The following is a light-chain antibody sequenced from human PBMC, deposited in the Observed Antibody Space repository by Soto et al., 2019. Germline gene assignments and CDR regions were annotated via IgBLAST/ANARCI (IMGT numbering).Light chain of an antibody. V-gene: IGKV1-12*01. CDR1: RGISSW. Sequence: DIQMTQSPSSVSASVGDRDTITCRASRGISSWLAWYQQKPGKAPKLLIYAASSLQSGVPSRFSGSGSGTDFTLTISSLQPEDFATYYCQQANSFLPLTFGGGTKVEIK. J-gene: IGKJ4*01. CDR2: AAS. CDR3: QQANSFLPLT.